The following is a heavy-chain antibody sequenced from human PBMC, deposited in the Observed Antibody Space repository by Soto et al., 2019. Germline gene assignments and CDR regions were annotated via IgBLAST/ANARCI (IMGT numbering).Heavy chain of an antibody. J-gene: IGHJ3*01. V-gene: IGHV1-18*01. D-gene: IGHD5-18*01. CDR3: ARDGYSSGFDPFDC. CDR1: RYNFRNFG. CDR2: ISGYNGRT. Sequence: QVQLEQSGDAVKKPGASVKVSCKASRYNFRNFGITWVRQASGLGLEWLGWISGYNGRTSSARNFRDRVVLTTDTASNTAYMELRSLTSDHTAIYYCARDGYSSGFDPFDCWGQGTMVTVSS.